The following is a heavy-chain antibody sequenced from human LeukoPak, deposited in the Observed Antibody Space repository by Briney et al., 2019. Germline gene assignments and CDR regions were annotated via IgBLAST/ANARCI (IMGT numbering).Heavy chain of an antibody. D-gene: IGHD4-17*01. CDR3: ARDRRDYGDYLGEYYFDY. Sequence: SETLSLTCTVSGGSISSYYWSWIRQPAGKGLEWIGRIYTSGSTNYNPSLKSRVTMSVDTSKNQFSLKLSSVTAADTAVYYCARDRRDYGDYLGEYYFDYWGQGTLVTVSS. J-gene: IGHJ4*02. CDR1: GGSISSYY. CDR2: IYTSGST. V-gene: IGHV4-4*07.